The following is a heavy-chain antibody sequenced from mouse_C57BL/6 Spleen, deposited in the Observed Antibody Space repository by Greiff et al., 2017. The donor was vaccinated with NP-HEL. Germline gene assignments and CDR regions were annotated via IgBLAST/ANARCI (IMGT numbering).Heavy chain of an antibody. J-gene: IGHJ2*01. V-gene: IGHV7-3*01. CDR3: ARYMAGSFDY. D-gene: IGHD1-1*01. CDR2: IRNKANGYTT. Sequence: DVMLVESGGGLVQPGGSLSLSCAASGFTFTDYYMSWVRQPPGKALEWLGFIRNKANGYTTEYSASVKGRFTISRDNSQSILYLQMNALRAEDSATYYCARYMAGSFDYWGQGTTLTVSS. CDR1: GFTFTDYY.